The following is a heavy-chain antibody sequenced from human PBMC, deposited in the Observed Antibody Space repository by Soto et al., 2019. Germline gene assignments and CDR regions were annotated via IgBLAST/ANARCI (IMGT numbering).Heavy chain of an antibody. CDR1: GGSVSDSVW. J-gene: IGHJ4*02. D-gene: IGHD6-19*01. CDR2: MFHSGKT. V-gene: IGHV4-4*02. CDR3: ATTREAVVHLYHFDY. Sequence: QVHLRESGPGLVKPSGTLTLTCDVSGGSVSDSVWWSWVRQAPGKGLEWIGEMFHSGKTYYNPSLKTRVTISVYKSKNQVSLNLESVTAADTAIYYCATTREAVVHLYHFDYWGQGTLVTV.